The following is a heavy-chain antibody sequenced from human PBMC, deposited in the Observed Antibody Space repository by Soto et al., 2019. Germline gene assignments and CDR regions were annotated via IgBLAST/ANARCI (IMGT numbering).Heavy chain of an antibody. CDR1: GYSFTSYW. Sequence: PGESLKISCKGSGYSFTSYWIGWVRQMPGKGLEWMGIIYPGDSDTRYSPSFQGQVTISADKSISTAYLQWSSLKASDTAMYYCARLRGIAARPIDYFDYWGQGTLVTVSS. CDR2: IYPGDSDT. CDR3: ARLRGIAARPIDYFDY. V-gene: IGHV5-51*01. D-gene: IGHD6-6*01. J-gene: IGHJ4*02.